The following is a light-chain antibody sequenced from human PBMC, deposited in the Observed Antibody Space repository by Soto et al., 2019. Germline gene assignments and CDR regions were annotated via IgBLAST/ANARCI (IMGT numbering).Light chain of an antibody. CDR3: SSYTSSSTHVV. V-gene: IGLV2-14*01. Sequence: QSVLTQPASVSGSPGQSITISCTGTTVDVGGYDYVSWYQQHPRKAPKLMIYAVSNRPSGVSNRFSGSKSGNTASLTISGLQAEDEADYSCSSYTSSSTHVVFGGGTKVTVL. J-gene: IGLJ2*01. CDR1: TVDVGGYDY. CDR2: AVS.